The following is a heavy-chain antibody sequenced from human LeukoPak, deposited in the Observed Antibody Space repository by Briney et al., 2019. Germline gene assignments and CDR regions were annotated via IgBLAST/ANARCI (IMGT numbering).Heavy chain of an antibody. D-gene: IGHD2-15*01. CDR1: GGSISSNSYY. Sequence: SETLSLTCAVSGGSISSNSYYWSWIRQPPGKGLEWIGYIYYSGSTNYNPSLKSRVTISETSKNQFSLKLRSVTAADTAVYYCARVTGYVIEDNFDYWGQGTLVTVSS. V-gene: IGHV4-61*01. CDR3: ARVTGYVIEDNFDY. CDR2: IYYSGST. J-gene: IGHJ4*02.